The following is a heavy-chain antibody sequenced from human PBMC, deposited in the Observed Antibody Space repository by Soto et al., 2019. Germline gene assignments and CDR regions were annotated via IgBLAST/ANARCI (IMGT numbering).Heavy chain of an antibody. V-gene: IGHV1-69*13. CDR3: ARAATPIGIVGAYHRFDY. J-gene: IGHJ4*02. CDR1: GGTFSSYA. D-gene: IGHD1-26*01. CDR2: IIPIFGTA. Sequence: ASVKVSCKASGGTFSSYAISWVRQAPGQGLEWMGGIIPIFGTANYAQKFQGRVTITADESTSTAYMELSSLRSEDTAVYYCARAATPIGIVGAYHRFDYWGQGTLVTVSS.